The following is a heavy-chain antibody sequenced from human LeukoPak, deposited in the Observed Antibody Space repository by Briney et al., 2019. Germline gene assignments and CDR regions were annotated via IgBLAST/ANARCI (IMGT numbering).Heavy chain of an antibody. CDR2: IKSKSAGGTT. J-gene: IGHJ4*02. CDR3: ARGGDCQY. V-gene: IGHV3-15*01. Sequence: GGSLRLSCAASGFTFNNACMSWIREVPGKGLEWVGRIKSKSAGGTTDYAALVKGRFIISRDDSKNMLYLQMNSLKIEDTAVYYCARGGDCQYWGQGTLVTVSS. CDR1: GFTFNNAC. D-gene: IGHD2-21*02.